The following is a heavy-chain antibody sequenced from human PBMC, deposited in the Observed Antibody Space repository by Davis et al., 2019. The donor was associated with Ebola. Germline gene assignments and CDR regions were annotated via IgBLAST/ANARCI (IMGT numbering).Heavy chain of an antibody. V-gene: IGHV4-30-4*01. D-gene: IGHD6-19*01. Sequence: PSETLSLTCTVSGGSISSGDYYWSWIRQPPGKGLEWIGYIYYSGSTYYNPSLKSRVTISVDTSKNQFSLKLSSVTAADTAVYYCAREQQWLDSMDVWGKGTTVTVSS. J-gene: IGHJ6*04. CDR3: AREQQWLDSMDV. CDR1: GGSISSGDYY. CDR2: IYYSGST.